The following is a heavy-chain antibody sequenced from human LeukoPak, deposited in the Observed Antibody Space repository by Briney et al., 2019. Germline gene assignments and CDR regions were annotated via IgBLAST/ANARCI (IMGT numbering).Heavy chain of an antibody. Sequence: PGGSLRLSCAASGFTFSSYSMNWVRQAPGKGLEWVSTVSSSGVSTYYADSVKGRFTISRDNSKNTLYLQMSSLRADDTALYYCAKGRASSWYLSFDYWGQGTLVTVSS. CDR2: VSSSGVST. J-gene: IGHJ4*02. V-gene: IGHV3-23*01. CDR1: GFTFSSYS. CDR3: AKGRASSWYLSFDY. D-gene: IGHD6-13*01.